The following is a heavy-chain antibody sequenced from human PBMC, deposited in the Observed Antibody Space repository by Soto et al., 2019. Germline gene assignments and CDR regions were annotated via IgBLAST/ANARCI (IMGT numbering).Heavy chain of an antibody. CDR2: INPAGSVT. Sequence: ASVKVSCKASGISFVNHYVHWVRQAPGQGPEWMGVINPAGSVTVYALKLQDRVTVTRDTSTSTVYMELNSLTSEDTAIYYCAREISLTFPAAPGEKKSGSWGWWFNPWGRGSRVTVSS. D-gene: IGHD3-10*01. CDR3: AREISLTFPAAPGEKKSGSWGWWFNP. V-gene: IGHV1-46*03. CDR1: GISFVNHY. J-gene: IGHJ5*02.